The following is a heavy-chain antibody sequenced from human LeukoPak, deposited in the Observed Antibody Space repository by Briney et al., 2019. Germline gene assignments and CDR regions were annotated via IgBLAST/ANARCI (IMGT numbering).Heavy chain of an antibody. Sequence: PGGSLRLSCAASGFTFSSYAMSWVRQAPGKGLEWVSAISGSGGSTYYADSVKGRFTISRDNSKNTLYLQMNSLRAEDTAVYYCARWTAARGGYYFDYWGQGTLVTVSS. CDR2: ISGSGGST. CDR1: GFTFSSYA. CDR3: ARWTAARGGYYFDY. V-gene: IGHV3-23*01. J-gene: IGHJ4*02. D-gene: IGHD6-13*01.